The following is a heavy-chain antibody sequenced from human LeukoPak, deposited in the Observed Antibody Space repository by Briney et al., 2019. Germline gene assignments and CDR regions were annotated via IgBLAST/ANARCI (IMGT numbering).Heavy chain of an antibody. CDR1: GGSISSNSYY. Sequence: PSETLSLTCAVSGGSISSNSYYWGWIRQPPGKGLEWIGSIYYSGSTYYNPSLKSRVTISVDTSKNQFSLKLSSVTAADTAVYYCARDQVGHDSSDYCFDYWGQGTLVTVSS. V-gene: IGHV4-39*02. J-gene: IGHJ4*02. CDR2: IYYSGST. D-gene: IGHD3-22*01. CDR3: ARDQVGHDSSDYCFDY.